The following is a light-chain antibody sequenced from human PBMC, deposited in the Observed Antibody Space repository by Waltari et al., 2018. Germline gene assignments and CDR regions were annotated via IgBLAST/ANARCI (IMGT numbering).Light chain of an antibody. V-gene: IGLV1-44*01. Sequence: QSVLTQPPSVSGTPGQRVTNSCSGSASNIGNNLVNWYQQFPGKAPKLLIYRSDQRPSGAPDRFSGSKSGTSASLAISGLQSEDEADYYCAAWDDSLNGRWVFGGGTKVTVL. CDR2: RSD. CDR3: AAWDDSLNGRWV. CDR1: ASNIGNNL. J-gene: IGLJ3*02.